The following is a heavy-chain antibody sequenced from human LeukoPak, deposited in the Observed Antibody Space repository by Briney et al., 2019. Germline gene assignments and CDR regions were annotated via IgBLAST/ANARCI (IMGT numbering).Heavy chain of an antibody. Sequence: SQTLSLTCTVSGGSISGGGYYWSWIRQHPGKGLEWIGYIYYSGSTYYNPSLKSRVTISVDTSKNQFSLKLSSVTAADTAVYYCARVLSSGYYEDYWGQGTLVTVSS. CDR3: ARVLSSGYYEDY. CDR1: GGSISGGGYY. D-gene: IGHD3-22*01. J-gene: IGHJ4*02. CDR2: IYYSGST. V-gene: IGHV4-31*03.